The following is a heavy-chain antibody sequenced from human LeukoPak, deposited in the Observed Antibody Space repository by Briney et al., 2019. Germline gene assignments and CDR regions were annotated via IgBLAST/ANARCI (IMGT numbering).Heavy chain of an antibody. J-gene: IGHJ2*01. CDR3: ARDPQGLGYGYWYFDL. V-gene: IGHV4-34*01. CDR1: GGSFSGYY. D-gene: IGHD3-16*01. Sequence: SETLSLTCAVYGGSFSGYYWSWIRQPPGKGLEWIGEINHSGSTNYNPSLKSRVTISVDTSKNQFSLKLSSVTAADTAVYYCARDPQGLGYGYWYFDLWGRGTLVTVSS. CDR2: INHSGST.